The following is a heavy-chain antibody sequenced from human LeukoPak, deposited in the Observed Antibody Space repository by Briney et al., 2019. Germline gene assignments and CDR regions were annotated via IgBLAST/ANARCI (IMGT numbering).Heavy chain of an antibody. Sequence: ASVKVSCKASGYTFTGYYMHWVRQAPGQGLEWMGWINPNSGGTNYAQKFQGRDTMTRDTSISTAYMELSRLRSDDTAVYYCARDRYYYDSSGYSFDYWGQGTLVTVSS. CDR3: ARDRYYYDSSGYSFDY. V-gene: IGHV1-2*02. J-gene: IGHJ4*02. CDR1: GYTFTGYY. D-gene: IGHD3-22*01. CDR2: INPNSGGT.